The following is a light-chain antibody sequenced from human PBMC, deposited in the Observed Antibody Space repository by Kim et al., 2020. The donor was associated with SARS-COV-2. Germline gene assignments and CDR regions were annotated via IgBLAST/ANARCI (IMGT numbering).Light chain of an antibody. J-gene: IGLJ3*02. V-gene: IGLV3-21*04. CDR1: NIGSKS. CDR3: QVWGSSSDHPV. CDR2: YDS. Sequence: SYELTQPPSVSVAPGKTARITCGGNNIGSKSVHWYQQKPGQAPVLVIYYDSDRPSGIPERFSGSNSGNTATLTISRVEAGDEADYYCQVWGSSSDHPVFGAGTQLTVL.